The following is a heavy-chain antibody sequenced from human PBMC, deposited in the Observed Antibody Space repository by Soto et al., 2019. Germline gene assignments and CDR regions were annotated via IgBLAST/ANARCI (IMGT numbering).Heavy chain of an antibody. CDR3: ARGLCGTMVPGVTRPYNWFDP. Sequence: SETLSLTCTVSGGSISSSSYYWGWIRQPPGKGLEWIGSIYYSGSTYYNPSLKSRVTISVDTSKNQFSLKLSSVTAADTAVYYCARGLCGTMVPGVTRPYNWFDPRGQGTLVTVSS. CDR1: GGSISSSSYY. J-gene: IGHJ5*02. D-gene: IGHD3-10*01. V-gene: IGHV4-39*07. CDR2: IYYSGST.